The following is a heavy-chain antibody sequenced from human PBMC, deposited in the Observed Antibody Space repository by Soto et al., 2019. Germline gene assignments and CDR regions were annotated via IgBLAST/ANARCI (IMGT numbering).Heavy chain of an antibody. J-gene: IGHJ4*02. V-gene: IGHV1-8*01. CDR2: MNPNSGNT. CDR3: TRGGGNVYGDYDY. CDR1: GYTFTSYD. Sequence: ASVKVSCKASGYTFTSYDINWVRQATGQGLEWMGWMNPNSGNTGYAQKFQGRVTMTRNTSISTAYMELSSRRSENTAVYYCTRGGGNVYGDYDYWGQGTLVTVSS. D-gene: IGHD2-15*01.